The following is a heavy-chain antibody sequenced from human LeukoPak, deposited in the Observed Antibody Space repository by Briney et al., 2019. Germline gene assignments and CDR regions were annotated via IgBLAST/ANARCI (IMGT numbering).Heavy chain of an antibody. CDR1: GFTFSSYA. Sequence: TGGSLRLSCAASGFTFSSYAMHWVRQAPGKGLEWVAVISYDGSNKYYADSVKGRFTISRDNSKNTLYLQMNSLRAEDTAVYYCSCSNTNYWGQGTPVNVSP. V-gene: IGHV3-30*04. CDR2: ISYDGSNK. D-gene: IGHD2-2*01. J-gene: IGHJ4*01. CDR3: SCSNTNY.